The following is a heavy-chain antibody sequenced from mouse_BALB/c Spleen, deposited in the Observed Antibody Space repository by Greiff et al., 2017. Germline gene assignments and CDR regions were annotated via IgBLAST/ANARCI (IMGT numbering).Heavy chain of an antibody. J-gene: IGHJ1*01. CDR2: IYPGNGDT. D-gene: IGHD1-1*01. Sequence: QVQLKQPGAELVKPGASVKMSCKASGYTFTSYNMHWVKQTPGQGLEWIGAIYPGNGDTSYNQKFKGKATLTADKSSSTAYMQLSSLTSEDSAVYYCARPPYYGSSFYWYFDVWGAGTTVTVSS. CDR1: GYTFTSYN. CDR3: ARPPYYGSSFYWYFDV. V-gene: IGHV1-12*01.